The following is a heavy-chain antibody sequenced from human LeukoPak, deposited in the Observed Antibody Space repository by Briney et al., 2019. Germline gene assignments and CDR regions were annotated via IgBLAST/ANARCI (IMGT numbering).Heavy chain of an antibody. V-gene: IGHV1-2*02. CDR3: ARGGWSLGYCSSSSCLEWFDP. D-gene: IGHD2-2*01. Sequence: ASVKVSCKASRYTLTDYYMHWVRQAPGQGLEWMGWINPNSGGTNYAQKFQGRVTMTRDTSISTAYMELSRLRSDDTAVYYCARGGWSLGYCSSSSCLEWFDPWGQGTLVTVSS. CDR2: INPNSGGT. CDR1: RYTLTDYY. J-gene: IGHJ5*02.